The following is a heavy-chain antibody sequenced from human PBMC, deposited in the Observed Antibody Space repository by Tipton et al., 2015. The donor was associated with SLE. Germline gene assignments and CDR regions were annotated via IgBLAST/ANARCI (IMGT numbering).Heavy chain of an antibody. J-gene: IGHJ4*02. CDR2: INHSGST. CDR3: ARVAVAGWMNY. D-gene: IGHD6-19*01. Sequence: TLSLTCAVYGGSFSGYYWSWIRQPPGKGLEWIGEINHSGSTNYNPSLKSRVTISVDTSKNQFSLKLSSVTAADTAVYYCARVAVAGWMNYWGQGTLVTVSS. V-gene: IGHV4-34*01. CDR1: GGSFSGYY.